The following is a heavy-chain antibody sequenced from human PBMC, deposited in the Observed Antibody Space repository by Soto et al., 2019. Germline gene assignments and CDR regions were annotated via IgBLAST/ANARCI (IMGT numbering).Heavy chain of an antibody. J-gene: IGHJ4*02. D-gene: IGHD3-10*01. CDR3: ARHNYGSGSTYFDY. CDR1: GVSISSYY. Sequence: SETLSLSCTVSGVSISSYYWRWIRQPPGKGLEWIGYIYYSGSTNYNPSLKSRVTISVDTSKNQFSLKLNSMTAADTAVYYCARHNYGSGSTYFDYWGQGTLVTVS. CDR2: IYYSGST. V-gene: IGHV4-59*08.